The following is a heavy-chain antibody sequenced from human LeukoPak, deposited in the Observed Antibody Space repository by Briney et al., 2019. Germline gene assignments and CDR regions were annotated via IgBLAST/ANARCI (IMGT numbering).Heavy chain of an antibody. D-gene: IGHD5-12*01. CDR2: ISGNGGSI. CDR1: GFTFSSYA. V-gene: IGHV3-23*01. Sequence: GGTLRLSCAASGFTFSSYAMSWVRQAPGKGLEWVSGISGNGGSIYYADSVKGRFTISRDNSKNTLYLQINSLRAEDTAVYYCAKDPRSYVVTTMLFQYWGQGTLVTVSS. CDR3: AKDPRSYVVTTMLFQY. J-gene: IGHJ4*02.